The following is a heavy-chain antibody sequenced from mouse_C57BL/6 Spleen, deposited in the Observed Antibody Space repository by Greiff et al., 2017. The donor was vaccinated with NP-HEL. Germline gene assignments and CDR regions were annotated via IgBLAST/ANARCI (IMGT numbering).Heavy chain of an antibody. CDR1: GYSFTSYY. Sequence: QVQLQQSGPELVKPGASVKISCKASGYSFTSYYIHWVKQRPGQGLEWIGWIYPGSGNTKYNEKFKGKATLTADTSSSTAYMQLSSLTSEDSAVYYCTRELTGTRGFAYWGQGTLVTVSA. V-gene: IGHV1-66*01. J-gene: IGHJ3*01. D-gene: IGHD4-1*01. CDR2: IYPGSGNT. CDR3: TRELTGTRGFAY.